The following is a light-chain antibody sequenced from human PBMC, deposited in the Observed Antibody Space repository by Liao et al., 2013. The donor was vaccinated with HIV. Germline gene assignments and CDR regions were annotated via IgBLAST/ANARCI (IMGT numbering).Light chain of an antibody. V-gene: IGLV3-21*04. CDR1: IIVTKR. CDR2: YDS. J-gene: IGLJ2*01. Sequence: SYVLTQPPSLSVAPGGTARITCGGDIIVTKRVHWYQQKPGQAPVLVIYYDSDRPSGIPERFSGSNSGNTATLTISRVEAGDEADYYCQVWDSSSDHVVFGGGTKLTVL. CDR3: QVWDSSSDHVV.